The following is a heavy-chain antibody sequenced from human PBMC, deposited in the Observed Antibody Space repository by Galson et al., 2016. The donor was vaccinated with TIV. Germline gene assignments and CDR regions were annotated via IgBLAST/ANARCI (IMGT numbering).Heavy chain of an antibody. CDR1: GGIFSNFV. D-gene: IGHD3-10*01. J-gene: IGHJ4*02. CDR3: ARGRGYSFGSGSSYFDY. Sequence: SVKVSCKASGGIFSNFVISWVRQAPGQGLEWMGSINPIFGTANYAQKFQGRVTITADTSTSTFYMDLSSLRSEDTAIYYCARGRGYSFGSGSSYFDYWGQGTLVIVSS. V-gene: IGHV1-69*06. CDR2: INPIFGTA.